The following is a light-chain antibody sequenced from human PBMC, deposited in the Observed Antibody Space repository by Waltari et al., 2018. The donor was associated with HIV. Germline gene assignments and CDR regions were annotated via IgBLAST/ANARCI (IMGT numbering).Light chain of an antibody. CDR1: SSNIGSNP. CDR3: AAWDDSLNGYL. Sequence: QSVLTQPPSASGTPGQRVAISCSGSSSNIGSNPVNWYQQPPGTAPKLLIYSNNQRPSGVPDRFSGSKSGTSASLAISGLQSEDEADYYCAAWDDSLNGYLFGTGTKVTVL. J-gene: IGLJ1*01. CDR2: SNN. V-gene: IGLV1-44*01.